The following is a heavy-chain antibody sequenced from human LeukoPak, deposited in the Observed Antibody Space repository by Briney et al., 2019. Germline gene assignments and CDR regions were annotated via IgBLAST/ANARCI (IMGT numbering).Heavy chain of an antibody. V-gene: IGHV3-23*01. CDR2: ISGSGGST. J-gene: IGHJ4*02. CDR1: GGTFSSYA. Sequence: SCKASGGTFSSYAMSWVRQAPGKGLEWVSAISGSGGSTYYADSVEGRFTISRDNSKNTLFLQMNSLRAEDTAVYYCAREVAVPGAFDYWGQGTLVTVSS. CDR3: AREVAVPGAFDY. D-gene: IGHD6-19*01.